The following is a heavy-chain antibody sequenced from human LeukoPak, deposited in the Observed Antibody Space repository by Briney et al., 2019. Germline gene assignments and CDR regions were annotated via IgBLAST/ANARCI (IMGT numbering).Heavy chain of an antibody. J-gene: IGHJ4*02. CDR2: IYTSGST. CDR3: ARIRSSGWGPNFDY. D-gene: IGHD6-19*01. Sequence: PSETLSLTCTVSGGSISNSYWSWIRQPAGKGLEWIGRIYTSGSTNYNPSLKSRVTMSVDTSKNQFSLKLSSVTAADTAVYYCARIRSSGWGPNFDYWGQGTLVTVSS. CDR1: GGSISNSY. V-gene: IGHV4-4*07.